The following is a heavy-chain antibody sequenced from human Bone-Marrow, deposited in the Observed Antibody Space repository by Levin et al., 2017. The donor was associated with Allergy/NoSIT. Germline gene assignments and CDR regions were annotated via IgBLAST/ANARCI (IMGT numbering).Heavy chain of an antibody. V-gene: IGHV3-21*01. D-gene: IGHD2/OR15-2a*01. CDR1: GFTFSDYR. Sequence: SCIVSGFTFSDYRIYWVRQAPGKGLEWISSISSDSSDSYYADSVKGRFTISRDNAKNSLNLQVSSLRAEDTAVYHCVRGIIGDVRVAHKEAFDVWGQGTMVTVSS. J-gene: IGHJ3*01. CDR3: VRGIIGDVRVAHKEAFDV. CDR2: ISSDSSDS.